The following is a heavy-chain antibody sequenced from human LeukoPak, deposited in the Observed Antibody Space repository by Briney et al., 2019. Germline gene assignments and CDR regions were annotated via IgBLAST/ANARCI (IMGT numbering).Heavy chain of an antibody. J-gene: IGHJ5*02. V-gene: IGHV1-69*05. D-gene: IGHD2-2*01. CDR1: GGTFSSYA. Sequence: ASVKVSCKASGGTFSSYAISWARQAPGQGLEWMGGIIPIFGTANYAQKFQGRVTITTDESTSTAYMELSSLRSEDTAVYYCARAGGIVVVPAALNSGNWFDPWGQGTLVTVSS. CDR3: ARAGGIVVVPAALNSGNWFDP. CDR2: IIPIFGTA.